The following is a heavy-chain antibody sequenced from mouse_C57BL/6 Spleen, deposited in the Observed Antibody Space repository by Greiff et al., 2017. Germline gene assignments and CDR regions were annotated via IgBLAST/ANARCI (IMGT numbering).Heavy chain of an antibody. CDR3: ARNDYGLAWFAY. CDR2: IYPGDGDT. Sequence: QVQLQQSGPELVKPGASVKISCKASGYAFSSSWMNWVKQRPGTGLEWIGRIYPGDGDTNYNGKFKGKATLTADKSSSTAYMQLSSLTSEDSAVYCGARNDYGLAWFAYWGQGTLVTVSA. V-gene: IGHV1-82*01. J-gene: IGHJ3*01. D-gene: IGHD2-4*01. CDR1: GYAFSSSW.